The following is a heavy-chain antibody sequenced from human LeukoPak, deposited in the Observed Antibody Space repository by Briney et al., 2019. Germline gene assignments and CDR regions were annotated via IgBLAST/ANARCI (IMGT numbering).Heavy chain of an antibody. CDR2: VYYDGNTQ. D-gene: IGHD2-2*01. CDR3: ARSDCSSNSCYFVFDA. V-gene: IGHV3-33*01. Sequence: GGSLRLSCAASGFTFRSYGMHWVRQAPGKRLDWVAGVYYDGNTQYYADSVKGRYTISRDNSKNTLYLQMNSLRAEDTAVYYCARSDCSSNSCYFVFDAWGQGTLVTVSS. CDR1: GFTFRSYG. J-gene: IGHJ4*02.